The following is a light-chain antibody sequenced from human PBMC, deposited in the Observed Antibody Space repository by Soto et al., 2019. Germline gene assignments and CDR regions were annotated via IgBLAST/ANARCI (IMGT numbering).Light chain of an antibody. J-gene: IGLJ1*01. V-gene: IGLV1-44*01. Sequence: QSVLTQPPSASGTPGQRVTISCSGSSSSIGSNTVNWYQHLPGTAPKLLIYSDNQRPSGVPDRFSGSKSGTSASLAISGLQSEDEADYYCAAWDDSLNGYVFGTGTKLTVL. CDR3: AAWDDSLNGYV. CDR1: SSSIGSNT. CDR2: SDN.